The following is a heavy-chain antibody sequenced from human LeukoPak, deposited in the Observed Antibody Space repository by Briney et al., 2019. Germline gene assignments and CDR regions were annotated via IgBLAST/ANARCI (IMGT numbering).Heavy chain of an antibody. D-gene: IGHD6-19*01. CDR2: IIPRGGST. CDR3: ARDIRSGWYYLDD. V-gene: IGHV1-46*01. J-gene: IGHJ4*02. Sequence: GASVTVSCTASGYTFINYNIHWVRQAPGQGLEWMGIIIPRGGSTIYAQKFRGRVTMTGDTSTSTVYMELSSLRPEDTAVYYCARDIRSGWYYLDDWGQGTLVTVSS. CDR1: GYTFINYN.